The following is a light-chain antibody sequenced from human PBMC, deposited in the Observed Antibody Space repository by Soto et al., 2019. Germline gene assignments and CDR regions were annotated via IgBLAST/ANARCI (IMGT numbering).Light chain of an antibody. J-gene: IGLJ2*01. CDR2: DVS. V-gene: IGLV2-14*01. CDR3: SSYTSTSNVI. Sequence: QSALTQPASVSGSLGQSITISCTGTSSDVGNYNYVSWYQQHPDKAPKLMIFDVSNRPSGISNRFSGSKSGNTASLTISGLQAEDEADYFCSSYTSTSNVIFGGGTKVPVL. CDR1: SSDVGNYNY.